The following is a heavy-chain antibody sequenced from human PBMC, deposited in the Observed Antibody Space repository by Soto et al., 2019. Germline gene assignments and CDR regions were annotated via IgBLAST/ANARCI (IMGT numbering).Heavy chain of an antibody. CDR2: ISAYNGNT. Sequence: ASVKVSCKASGYTFTSYGISWVRQAPGQGLEWMGWISAYNGNTNYAQKLQGRVTMTTDTSTSTAYMELRSLRSDDTAVYYCARVGYDSSGYYYYYGMDVWGQGTTVTVSS. CDR1: GYTFTSYG. V-gene: IGHV1-18*01. D-gene: IGHD3-22*01. J-gene: IGHJ6*02. CDR3: ARVGYDSSGYYYYYGMDV.